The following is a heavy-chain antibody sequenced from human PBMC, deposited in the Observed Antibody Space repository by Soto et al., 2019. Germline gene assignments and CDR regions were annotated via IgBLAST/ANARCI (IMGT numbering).Heavy chain of an antibody. Sequence: ASVKVSCKVSGYTLTELSMHWVRQAPGKGLEWMGGFDPEDGETIYAQKFQGRVTMTEDTSTDTAYMELSSLRSEDTAVYYCATQSAYSSGWYYFDDWGQGTLVTVSS. J-gene: IGHJ4*02. CDR2: FDPEDGET. CDR1: GYTLTELS. CDR3: ATQSAYSSGWYYFDD. D-gene: IGHD6-19*01. V-gene: IGHV1-24*01.